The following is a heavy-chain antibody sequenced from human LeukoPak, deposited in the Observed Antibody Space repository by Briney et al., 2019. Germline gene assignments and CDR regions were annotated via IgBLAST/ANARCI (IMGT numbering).Heavy chain of an antibody. CDR3: ARDGAPYYYDSSGYESGWFDP. CDR1: GYTFTSYY. J-gene: IGHJ5*02. CDR2: INPSGGST. V-gene: IGHV1-46*01. D-gene: IGHD3-22*01. Sequence: ASVKVSCKASGYTFTSYYMHWVRQAPGQGLEWMGIINPSGGSTSYAQKFQGRVTMTRDMSTSTVYMELSSLRSEDTAVYYCARDGAPYYYDSSGYESGWFDPWGQGTLVTVSS.